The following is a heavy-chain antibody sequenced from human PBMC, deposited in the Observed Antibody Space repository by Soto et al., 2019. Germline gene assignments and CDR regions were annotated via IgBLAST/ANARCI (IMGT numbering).Heavy chain of an antibody. CDR1: GYTFSNYG. J-gene: IGHJ5*02. D-gene: IGHD2-2*01. Sequence: AASVKVSCKTSGYTFSNYGITWVRQAPGQPLEWLGWISLYSDGTNYAQKFQGRVSMTTDTSTTTAYMELRSLRSDDTAVYYCARVVPGAEAWFGPWGQGTLVTVSS. CDR3: ARVVPGAEAWFGP. V-gene: IGHV1-18*01. CDR2: ISLYSDGT.